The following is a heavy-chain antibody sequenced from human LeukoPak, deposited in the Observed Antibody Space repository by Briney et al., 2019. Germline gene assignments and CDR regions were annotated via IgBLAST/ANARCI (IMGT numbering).Heavy chain of an antibody. V-gene: IGHV4-61*02. D-gene: IGHD3-22*01. J-gene: IGHJ4*02. Sequence: PSQTLSLTCTVSGGSISSGSYYWSWIRQPAGKGLEWIGRIYTSGSTNYNPSLKSRVTISVDTSKNQFSLKLSSVTAADTAVYYCAASAIDYYDSSGYLDYWGQGTLVTVSS. CDR2: IYTSGST. CDR1: GGSISSGSYY. CDR3: AASAIDYYDSSGYLDY.